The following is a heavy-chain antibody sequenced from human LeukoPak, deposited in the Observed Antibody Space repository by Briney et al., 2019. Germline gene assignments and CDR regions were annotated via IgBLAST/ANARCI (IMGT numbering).Heavy chain of an antibody. CDR2: IWYDGSNK. D-gene: IGHD2-2*01. V-gene: IGHV3-33*01. Sequence: PGGSLRLSCAASGFTFSSYGMHWVRQAPGKGLEWVAVIWYDGSNKYYADSVKGRFTISRDNSKNTLYLQMNSLRAEDTAVYYCASRGPPSAYCSSSSCYHFAYWGQGTLVTVSS. CDR3: ASRGPPSAYCSSSSCYHFAY. CDR1: GFTFSSYG. J-gene: IGHJ4*02.